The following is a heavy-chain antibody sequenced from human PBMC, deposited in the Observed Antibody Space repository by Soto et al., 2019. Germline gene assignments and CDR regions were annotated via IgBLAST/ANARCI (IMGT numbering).Heavy chain of an antibody. Sequence: GESLKISCQASGYSFSNHWISWVRQMPGKGLEWMGIIYAGDSDTRYSPSFQGQVTFSVDKSINTAYLQWSSLKASDTAIYYCARLQYAARSPSDYWGQGTLVTVSS. J-gene: IGHJ4*02. CDR3: ARLQYAARSPSDY. CDR1: GYSFSNHW. D-gene: IGHD6-6*01. CDR2: IYAGDSDT. V-gene: IGHV5-51*01.